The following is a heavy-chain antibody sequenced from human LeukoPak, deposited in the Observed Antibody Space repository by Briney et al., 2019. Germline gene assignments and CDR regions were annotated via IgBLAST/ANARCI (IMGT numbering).Heavy chain of an antibody. V-gene: IGHV1-69*13. CDR2: IIPIFGTA. Sequence: SAKVSCKASGGTFSSYAISWVRQAPGQGLEWMGGIIPIFGTANYAQKFQGRVTITADESTSTAYMELSSLRSEDTAVYYCASLGIAARLGAFDIWGQGTMVTVSS. CDR1: GGTFSSYA. CDR3: ASLGIAARLGAFDI. J-gene: IGHJ3*02. D-gene: IGHD6-6*01.